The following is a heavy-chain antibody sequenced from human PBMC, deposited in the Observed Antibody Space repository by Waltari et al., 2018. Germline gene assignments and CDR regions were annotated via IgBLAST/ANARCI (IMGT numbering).Heavy chain of an antibody. D-gene: IGHD2-15*01. Sequence: QPQLQQSGPGLVKPSESLSLTCAVSGDSMGSRDFWSWVRQSPGKGLEWIGQVHRSGRTNYNPSLASRVTMSIDTSNNQFSLKVTSATAADTAIYYCARDRGRGLYLDSWGQGILVTVSP. CDR2: VHRSGRT. CDR1: GDSMGSRDF. V-gene: IGHV4-4*02. CDR3: ARDRGRGLYLDS. J-gene: IGHJ4*02.